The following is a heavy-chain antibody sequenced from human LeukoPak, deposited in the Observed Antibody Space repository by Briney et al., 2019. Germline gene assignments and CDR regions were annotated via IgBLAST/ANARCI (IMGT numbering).Heavy chain of an antibody. CDR1: GGSISSYY. CDR2: IYYSGST. V-gene: IGHV4-59*01. CDR3: ARAGTGYYDSSGYSIDY. Sequence: SETLSLTCTVSGGSISSYYWSWIRQPPGKGLEWIGYIYYSGSTNYNPSLKSRVTISVDTSKNQFSLKLSSVTAADTAVYYCARAGTGYYDSSGYSIDYWGQGTLVTVSS. J-gene: IGHJ4*02. D-gene: IGHD3-22*01.